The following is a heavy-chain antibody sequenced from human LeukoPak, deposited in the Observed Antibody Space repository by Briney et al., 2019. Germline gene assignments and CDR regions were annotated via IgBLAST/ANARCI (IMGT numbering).Heavy chain of an antibody. V-gene: IGHV3-9*01. CDR1: GFTFDDYA. D-gene: IGHD6-19*01. J-gene: IGHJ4*02. Sequence: GGSLRLSCAASGFTFDDYAMHWVRQAPGKGLEWVSDISWNSGSIGYADSVKGRFTISRDNAKNSLYLQMNSLRAEDTALYYCAKDMGIAVARYGFDYWGQGTLVTVSS. CDR3: AKDMGIAVARYGFDY. CDR2: ISWNSGSI.